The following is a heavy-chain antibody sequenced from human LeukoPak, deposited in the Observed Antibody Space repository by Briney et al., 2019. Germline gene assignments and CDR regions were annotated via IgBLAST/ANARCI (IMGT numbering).Heavy chain of an antibody. J-gene: IGHJ4*02. V-gene: IGHV4-61*01. CDR2: IYYSGST. D-gene: IGHD6-13*01. CDR1: GGSVSSGSYY. Sequence: SETLSLTCTVSGGSVSSGSYYWSWIRQPPGKGLEWIGYIYYSGSTNYNPSLKSRVTISLDTSKNQFSLQLSSVTDADTAVYYCARATWRNRGAAAGTYYFDYWGQGTLVAVSS. CDR3: ARATWRNRGAAAGTYYFDY.